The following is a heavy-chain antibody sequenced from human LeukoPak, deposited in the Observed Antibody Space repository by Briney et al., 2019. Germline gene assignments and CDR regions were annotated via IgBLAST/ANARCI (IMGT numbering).Heavy chain of an antibody. Sequence: GGSLRLSCAASGFTFSSYWMHWVRQAPGKGLVWVSRINSDGSSTSYADSVKGRFTISRDNAKNTLYLQMNSLRAEDTAVYYCARERVFGGGDYGYPDVYYYSGMDVWGQGTTVTVSS. CDR2: INSDGSST. D-gene: IGHD2-21*02. V-gene: IGHV3-74*01. CDR3: ARERVFGGGDYGYPDVYYYSGMDV. CDR1: GFTFSSYW. J-gene: IGHJ6*02.